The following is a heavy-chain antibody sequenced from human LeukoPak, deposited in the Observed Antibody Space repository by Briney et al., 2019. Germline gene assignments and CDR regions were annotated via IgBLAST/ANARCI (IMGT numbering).Heavy chain of an antibody. CDR3: ATSKWTTVTPADY. J-gene: IGHJ4*02. CDR1: GFTFDDYA. CDR2: ISGDGGST. Sequence: GGSLRLSCAASGFTFDDYAMHWVRQAPGKGLEWVSLISGDGGSTYYADSVKGRFTISRDNSKNSLYLQMNSLRTEDTALYYCATSKWTTVTPADYWGQGSLVTVSS. D-gene: IGHD4-17*01. V-gene: IGHV3-43*02.